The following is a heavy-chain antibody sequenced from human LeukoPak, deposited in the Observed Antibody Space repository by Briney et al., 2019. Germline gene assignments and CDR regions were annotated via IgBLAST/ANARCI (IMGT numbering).Heavy chain of an antibody. J-gene: IGHJ4*02. CDR3: ARLHGSGNYYLDY. D-gene: IGHD3-10*01. CDR1: GFTFSSYW. Sequence: PGGSLRLSCAASGFTFSSYWIAWVRQMPGKGLEWMGVIYPGDSDTRYSPSFQGQVTFSADKSTNTAYLQWSSLKALDTAIYYCARLHGSGNYYLDYWGQGTLVTVS. CDR2: IYPGDSDT. V-gene: IGHV5-51*01.